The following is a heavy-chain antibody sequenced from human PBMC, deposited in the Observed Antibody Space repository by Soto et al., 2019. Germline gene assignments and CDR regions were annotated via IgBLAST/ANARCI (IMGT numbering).Heavy chain of an antibody. CDR2: ISAYNGNT. CDR3: ARGRVRGYSYGSPLYYFDY. V-gene: IGHV1-18*01. D-gene: IGHD5-18*01. CDR1: GYTFTSYG. J-gene: IGHJ4*02. Sequence: ASVKFSCTASGYTFTSYGISWVRQAPGQGLEWMGWISAYNGNTNYAQKLQGRVTMTTDTSTSTAYMELRSLRSDDTAVYYCARGRVRGYSYGSPLYYFDYWGQGTLVTVSS.